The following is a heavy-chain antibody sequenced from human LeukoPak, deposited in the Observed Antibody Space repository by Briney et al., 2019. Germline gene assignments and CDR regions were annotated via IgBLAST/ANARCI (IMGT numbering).Heavy chain of an antibody. CDR2: IYYSGST. D-gene: IGHD1-26*01. Sequence: KTSETLSLTCAVSGXSISNYYWSWIRQPPGKGLEWIAYIYYSGSTNYSPSLQSRVTIAVDTSKNQLSLKLSSVTAADTAVYYCARQDRSVGTNIYYFDYWGQGNLVTVSS. CDR1: GXSISNYY. J-gene: IGHJ4*02. CDR3: ARQDRSVGTNIYYFDY. V-gene: IGHV4-59*08.